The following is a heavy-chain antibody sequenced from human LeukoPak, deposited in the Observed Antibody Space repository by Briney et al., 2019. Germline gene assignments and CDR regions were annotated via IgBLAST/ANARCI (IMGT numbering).Heavy chain of an antibody. CDR2: FYYSGNT. D-gene: IGHD6-19*01. V-gene: IGHV4-39*01. Sequence: PSETLSLTCTVSGGSISSSSYQWGWIRQPPGKGLEWIGSFYYSGNTYYSPSLKSRVTVSVDTSKNLFSLNLSSVTAADTAVYYCARHWGQYSSGRQHFDFWGQGTLVTVSS. CDR3: ARHWGQYSSGRQHFDF. CDR1: GGSISSSSYQ. J-gene: IGHJ4*02.